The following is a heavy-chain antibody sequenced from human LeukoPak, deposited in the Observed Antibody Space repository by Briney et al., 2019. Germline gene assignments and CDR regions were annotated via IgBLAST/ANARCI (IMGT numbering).Heavy chain of an antibody. CDR2: IIPIFGTA. D-gene: IGHD2-2*01. V-gene: IGHV1-69*13. Sequence: ASVKVSCKASGGTFSSYAISWVPQAPGQGLEWMGGIIPIFGTANYAQKFQGRVTITADESTSTAYMELSSLRSEDTAVYYCARDPFRTDWVTAGRTVYQRPPVYFDYWGQGTLVTVSS. CDR1: GGTFSSYA. CDR3: ARDPFRTDWVTAGRTVYQRPPVYFDY. J-gene: IGHJ4*02.